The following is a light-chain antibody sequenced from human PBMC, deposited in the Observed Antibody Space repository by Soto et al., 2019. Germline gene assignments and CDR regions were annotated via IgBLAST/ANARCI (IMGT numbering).Light chain of an antibody. Sequence: DIVMTQSPDSLAVSLGERATINCKSSQTILYSSNNKNALAWLQQKPGQPPKLLIYWASTRESGVPDRYSGSGSGTDFYLTISSLQAEDVAVYYCQQYLATLTFGGGTKVEIK. J-gene: IGKJ4*01. CDR3: QQYLATLT. CDR1: QTILYSSNNKNA. V-gene: IGKV4-1*01. CDR2: WAS.